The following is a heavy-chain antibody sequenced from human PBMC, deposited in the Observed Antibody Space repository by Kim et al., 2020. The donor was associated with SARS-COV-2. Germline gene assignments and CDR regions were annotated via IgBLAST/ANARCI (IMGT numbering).Heavy chain of an antibody. D-gene: IGHD3-3*01. J-gene: IGHJ6*03. V-gene: IGHV4-4*07. CDR3: ARGLWSGYYHYYYMDV. CDR2: IYTSGST. Sequence: SETLSLTCTVSGGSISSYYWSWIRQPAGKGLEWIGRIYTSGSTNYNPSLKSRVTMSVDTSKNQFSLKLSSVTAADTAVYYCARGLWSGYYHYYYMDVWGKGTTVTVSS. CDR1: GGSISSYY.